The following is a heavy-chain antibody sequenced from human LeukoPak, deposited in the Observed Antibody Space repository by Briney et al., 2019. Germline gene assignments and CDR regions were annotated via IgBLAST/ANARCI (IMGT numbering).Heavy chain of an antibody. V-gene: IGHV3-64D*09. Sequence: GGSLRLSCAASGFTFSSYAMHWVRQAPGKGLEYVSAISSNGGSTYYADSVKGRFTISRDNSKNTLYLQMSSLRAEDTAVYYCVKSEDGYNLEYFQHWGQGTLVTVSS. J-gene: IGHJ1*01. CDR2: ISSNGGST. CDR3: VKSEDGYNLEYFQH. D-gene: IGHD5-24*01. CDR1: GFTFSSYA.